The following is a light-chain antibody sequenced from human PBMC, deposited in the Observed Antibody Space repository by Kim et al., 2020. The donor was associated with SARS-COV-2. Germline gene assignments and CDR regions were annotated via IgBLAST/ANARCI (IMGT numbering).Light chain of an antibody. CDR2: QHT. V-gene: IGLV3-1*01. CDR1: KLGDKY. J-gene: IGLJ3*02. Sequence: VSPGQTASITCSGSKLGDKYAYWYQKKPCQSPVLVIYQHTKRPSGISQRFSGSSSGNTATLTISRAQTMDEADYYCQAWDSSTAVFGGGTQLTVL. CDR3: QAWDSSTAV.